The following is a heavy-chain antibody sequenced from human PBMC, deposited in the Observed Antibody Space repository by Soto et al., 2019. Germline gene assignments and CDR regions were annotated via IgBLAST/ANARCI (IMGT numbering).Heavy chain of an antibody. D-gene: IGHD1-26*01. CDR1: GFSLSTSGVG. V-gene: IGHV2-5*02. J-gene: IGHJ4*02. CDR2: IYWDDDK. Sequence: QITLKESGPTLVKPTQTLTLTCTFSGFSLSTSGVGVGWIRQPPGKALEWLALIYWDDDKRYSPALKSRLTITKDTSKNQVVLTMTNMDPVDTATYYCAHRRSVKVGFDDWGQGTLVTVSS. CDR3: AHRRSVKVGFDD.